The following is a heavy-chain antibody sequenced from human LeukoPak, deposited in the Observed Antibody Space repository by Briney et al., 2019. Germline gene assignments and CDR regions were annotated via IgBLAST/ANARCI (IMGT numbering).Heavy chain of an antibody. J-gene: IGHJ4*02. CDR1: GFTFSSYG. V-gene: IGHV3-30*18. Sequence: PGGSLRLSCVASGFTFSSYGMHWVRQAPGKGLEWVAVISNDGSNKYYEDSVKGRFTISRDNSKNTLYLQMNSLRAEDTAVYYCANKEWELPSVWGQGTLVSVSS. D-gene: IGHD1-26*01. CDR2: ISNDGSNK. CDR3: ANKEWELPSV.